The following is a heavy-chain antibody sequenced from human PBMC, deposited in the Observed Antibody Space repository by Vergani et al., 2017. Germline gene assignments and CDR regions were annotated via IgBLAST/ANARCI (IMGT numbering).Heavy chain of an antibody. CDR3: VRDRGLCAGGRCYTEAWDY. CDR2: ISFDGTNE. CDR1: GFALNRHA. D-gene: IGHD2-2*02. Sequence: QVQLEESGGGVVQPGTSLRLSCVVSGFALNRHAMYWVRQAPGKGLEWVVGISFDGTNEYYPDLVKGRFTISRDIAKNTLYLQVRSLRLEDTGVYHCVRDRGLCAGGRCYTEAWDYWGQGTLVTVSS. V-gene: IGHV3-30-3*01. J-gene: IGHJ4*02.